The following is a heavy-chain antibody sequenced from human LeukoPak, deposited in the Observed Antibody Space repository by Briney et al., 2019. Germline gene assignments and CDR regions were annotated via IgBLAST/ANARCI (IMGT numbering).Heavy chain of an antibody. V-gene: IGHV3-21*01. Sequence: GGSLRLSCAASAFTFSSYNMNWVRQAPGKGLEWVSSISSRSSYIYYADSVKGRFTISRDNSKNTLYLQMNSLRAEDTAVYYCAKDPRRYSRTGGYFDYWGQGTLVTVSS. J-gene: IGHJ4*02. CDR2: ISSRSSYI. CDR1: AFTFSSYN. CDR3: AKDPRRYSRTGGYFDY. D-gene: IGHD6-13*01.